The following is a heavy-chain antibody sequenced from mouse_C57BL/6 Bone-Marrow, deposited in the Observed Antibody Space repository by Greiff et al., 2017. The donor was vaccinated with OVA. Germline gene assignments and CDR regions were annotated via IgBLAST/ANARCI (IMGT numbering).Heavy chain of an antibody. V-gene: IGHV1-80*01. CDR2: IYPGDGDT. CDR3: ARGYY. J-gene: IGHJ2*01. CDR1: GYAFSSYL. Sequence: QVHVKQSVAELVKPGASVKISCKASGYAFSSYLMNWVKQRPGKGLEWIGQIYPGDGDTNYNGKFKGKATLTADKSSSTSEDSAVYFCARGYYWGQGTTLTVSS.